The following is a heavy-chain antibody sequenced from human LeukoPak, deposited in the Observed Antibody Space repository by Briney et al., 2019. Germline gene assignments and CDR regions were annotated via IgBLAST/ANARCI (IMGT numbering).Heavy chain of an antibody. CDR2: ISYDGSNK. CDR3: AKEYTDY. Sequence: PGGSLRPSCAASGFTFSSYGMHWVRQAPGKGLEWVAVISYDGSNKYYADSVKGRFTISRDNSKNTLYLQMNSLRAEDTAVYYCAKEYTDYWGQGTLVTVSS. J-gene: IGHJ4*02. D-gene: IGHD1-20*01. CDR1: GFTFSSYG. V-gene: IGHV3-30*18.